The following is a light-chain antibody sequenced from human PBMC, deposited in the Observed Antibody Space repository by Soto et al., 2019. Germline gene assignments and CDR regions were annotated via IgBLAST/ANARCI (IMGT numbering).Light chain of an antibody. V-gene: IGLV3-21*02. CDR3: QVWDSRGDWRV. J-gene: IGLJ3*02. Sequence: SYDLTQPPSVSVAPGQTATITCGGDDLVTKSVHWYQQKPGQAPVLVVHDDADRPSGIPERFSGSKSGDTATLTISRAEAGDEADYHCQVWDSRGDWRVFGGGTQLTVL. CDR2: DDA. CDR1: DLVTKS.